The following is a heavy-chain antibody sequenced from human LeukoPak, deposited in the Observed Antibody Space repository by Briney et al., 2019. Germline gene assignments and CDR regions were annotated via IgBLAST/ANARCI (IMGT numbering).Heavy chain of an antibody. CDR1: GGSISSSTVY. J-gene: IGHJ6*03. Sequence: PSETLSLTCTVSGGSISSSTVYWAWVRQPPGRGLEWIGSMYYSGLTYYNPSLKSRVTISVDTSKNQFSLKLSSVTAADTAVYYCARNTNYYGSGSYRGPYYYYYMDVWGKGTTVTVSS. V-gene: IGHV4-39*07. CDR3: ARNTNYYGSGSYRGPYYYYYMDV. D-gene: IGHD3-10*01. CDR2: MYYSGLT.